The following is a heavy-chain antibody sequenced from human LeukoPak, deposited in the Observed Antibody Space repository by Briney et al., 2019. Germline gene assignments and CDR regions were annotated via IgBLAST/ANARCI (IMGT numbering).Heavy chain of an antibody. CDR1: GFTFSRNT. CDR2: ISSSSNFI. CDR3: ARQPIVLAAFDL. Sequence: GGSLRLSCAASGFTFSRNTMNWVRQAPGKGLEWVSSISSSSNFINYADSVKGRFTISRDNAENSLYLQMDTLRAEDTAVYYCARQPIVLAAFDLWGQGTLVTPPQ. J-gene: IGHJ5*02. V-gene: IGHV3-21*01. D-gene: IGHD3-22*01.